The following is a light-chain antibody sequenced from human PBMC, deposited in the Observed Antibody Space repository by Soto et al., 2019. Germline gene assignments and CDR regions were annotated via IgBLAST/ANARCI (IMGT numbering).Light chain of an antibody. Sequence: EIVLTHSPATLSLSPGERATLSCRASQSVSSYLAWYQQKPGQAPRLLIYDASNRATGIPARFSGSGSGTDFTLTISSLEPEDFAVYSCQQYATSPTSFGPGTKVDIK. V-gene: IGKV3-11*01. J-gene: IGKJ3*01. CDR3: QQYATSPTS. CDR1: QSVSSY. CDR2: DAS.